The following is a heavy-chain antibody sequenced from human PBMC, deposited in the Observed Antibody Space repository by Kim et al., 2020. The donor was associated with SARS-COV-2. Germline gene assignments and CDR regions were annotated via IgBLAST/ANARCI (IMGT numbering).Heavy chain of an antibody. V-gene: IGHV3-33*05. CDR3: ARDQRGYISGWSYYYYGMDV. Sequence: GGSLRLSCAASGFTFSSYGMHWVRQAPGKGLEWVAVISYDGSNKNYADSVKGRFTISRDNSKNTLYLQMNSLRAEDTAVYYCARDQRGYISGWSYYYYGMDVWGQGTTVTVSS. CDR1: GFTFSSYG. CDR2: ISYDGSNK. D-gene: IGHD6-19*01. J-gene: IGHJ6*02.